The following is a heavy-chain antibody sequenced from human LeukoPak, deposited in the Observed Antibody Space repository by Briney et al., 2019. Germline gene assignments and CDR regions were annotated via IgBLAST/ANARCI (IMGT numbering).Heavy chain of an antibody. V-gene: IGHV4-59*01. D-gene: IGHD3-10*01. Sequence: SETLSLTCTVSGGSISSYYWSWIRQPPGKGLEWIGYIYYSGSTNYNPSLKSRVTISVGTSKNQFSLKLSSVTAADTAVYYCARFLWFGSLFDYWGQGTLVTVSS. CDR2: IYYSGST. CDR1: GGSISSYY. CDR3: ARFLWFGSLFDY. J-gene: IGHJ4*02.